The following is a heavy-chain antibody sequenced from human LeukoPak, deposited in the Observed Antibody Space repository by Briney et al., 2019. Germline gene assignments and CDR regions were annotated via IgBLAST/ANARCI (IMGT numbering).Heavy chain of an antibody. CDR3: AKDRAVLRFLEWPTTHYYYYHMDV. Sequence: GGSLRLSCAASGFTFSSYGMHWVRQAPGKGLEWVAFIRYDGSNKYYADSVKGRFTISRDNSKNTLYLQMNSLRAEDTAVYYCAKDRAVLRFLEWPTTHYYYYHMDVWGKGTTVTVSS. CDR2: IRYDGSNK. V-gene: IGHV3-30*02. J-gene: IGHJ6*03. CDR1: GFTFSSYG. D-gene: IGHD3-3*01.